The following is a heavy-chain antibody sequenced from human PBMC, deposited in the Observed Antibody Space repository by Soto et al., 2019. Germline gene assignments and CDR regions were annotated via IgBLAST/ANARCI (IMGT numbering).Heavy chain of an antibody. CDR3: VKDRYVDY. V-gene: IGHV3-64D*06. J-gene: IGHJ4*02. Sequence: GSLRLSCSVSGSTFSSYAMHWVRQAPGKGLEYIASISSEGATTYYADSVKGRFIISRDNSKNTLYLQMSSLRAEDTAVYYCVKDRYVDYWGQGILVTVSS. CDR2: ISSEGATT. CDR1: GSTFSSYA.